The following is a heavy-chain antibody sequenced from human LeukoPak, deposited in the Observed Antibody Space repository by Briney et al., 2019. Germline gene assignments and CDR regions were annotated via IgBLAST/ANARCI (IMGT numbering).Heavy chain of an antibody. V-gene: IGHV2-5*02. Sequence: ESGPTLVKPTETLTLTCTFSGFSLRTSGVGVGWIRQPPGKALEWLALIYWDDVKRYSPSLKSRLTITKDTSKNRVVLTMTNMDPVDTATYYCAHRDLYCSSASCYSADAFDLWGQGTMVTVSS. CDR2: IYWDDVK. CDR3: AHRDLYCSSASCYSADAFDL. CDR1: GFSLRTSGVG. D-gene: IGHD2-2*02. J-gene: IGHJ3*01.